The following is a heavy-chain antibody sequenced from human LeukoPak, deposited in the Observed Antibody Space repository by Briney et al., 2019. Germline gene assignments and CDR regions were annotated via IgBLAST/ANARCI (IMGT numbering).Heavy chain of an antibody. D-gene: IGHD4-23*01. V-gene: IGHV3-23*01. Sequence: GASLRLSCAASGFTFSSYAMSWVSQAPGKGLEWVSAVSGSGGSTYYADSVKGRFTISRDNSKNTLYLQMNSLRAEDTAVYYCAKDRLVRGNSGFDYWGRGTLVTVSS. CDR1: GFTFSSYA. J-gene: IGHJ4*02. CDR3: AKDRLVRGNSGFDY. CDR2: VSGSGGST.